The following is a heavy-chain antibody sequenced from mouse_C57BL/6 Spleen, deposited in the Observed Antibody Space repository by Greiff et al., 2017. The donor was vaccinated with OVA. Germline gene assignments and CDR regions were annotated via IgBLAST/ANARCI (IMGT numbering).Heavy chain of an antibody. CDR3: ARHEDTPLYYGSSEFAY. CDR1: GYTFTEYT. CDR2: FYPGSGSI. D-gene: IGHD1-1*01. J-gene: IGHJ3*01. V-gene: IGHV1-62-2*01. Sequence: VKVVESGAELVKPGASVKLSCKASGYTFTEYTIHWVKQRSGQGLEWIGWFYPGSGSIKYNEKFKDKATLTADKSSSTVYMELSRLTSEDSAVHFCARHEDTPLYYGSSEFAYWGQGTLVTVSA.